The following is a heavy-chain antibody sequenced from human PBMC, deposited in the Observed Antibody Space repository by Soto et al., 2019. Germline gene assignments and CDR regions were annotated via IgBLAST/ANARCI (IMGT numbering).Heavy chain of an antibody. CDR2: ISPYTGNT. CDR3: VMVDNYVTPTPQDV. Sequence: QVQLVQSGDEVKKPGASVKVSCKASGYIFVNYGIAWVRQAPGQGLEWMGWISPYTGNTHSATKVQGSLTMTTDTSTSTAYMDLGSLTSADTAVYYCVMVDNYVTPTPQDVWGQATTVTVSS. J-gene: IGHJ6*02. D-gene: IGHD3-16*01. V-gene: IGHV1-18*01. CDR1: GYIFVNYG.